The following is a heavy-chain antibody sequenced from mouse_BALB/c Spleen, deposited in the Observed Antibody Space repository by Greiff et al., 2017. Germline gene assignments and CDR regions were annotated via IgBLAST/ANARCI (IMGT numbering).Heavy chain of an antibody. CDR3: TRGYYGNYGFAY. V-gene: IGHV1-69*02. CDR1: GYTFTSYW. Sequence: VQLQQPGAELVRPGASVKLSCKASGYTFTSYWINWVKQRPGQGLEWIGNIYPSDSYTNYNQKFKDKATLTVDKSSSTAYMQLSSPTSEDSAVYYCTRGYYGNYGFAYWGQGTLVTVSA. J-gene: IGHJ3*01. D-gene: IGHD2-1*01. CDR2: IYPSDSYT.